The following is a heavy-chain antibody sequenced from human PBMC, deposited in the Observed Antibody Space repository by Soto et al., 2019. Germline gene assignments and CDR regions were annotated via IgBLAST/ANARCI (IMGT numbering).Heavy chain of an antibody. Sequence: EVQLVESGGGLIQPGGSLRLSCAVSGFAVSDNYMSWVRQAPGKGLEWVSVIYRGLATHYADSVKGRFTISRDDSKNTVYLQMNSLRAEDTAVYYCARDRSDSSRADSFDTWGQGTVVTVSS. CDR2: IYRGLAT. CDR1: GFAVSDNY. D-gene: IGHD6-25*01. J-gene: IGHJ3*02. V-gene: IGHV3-53*01. CDR3: ARDRSDSSRADSFDT.